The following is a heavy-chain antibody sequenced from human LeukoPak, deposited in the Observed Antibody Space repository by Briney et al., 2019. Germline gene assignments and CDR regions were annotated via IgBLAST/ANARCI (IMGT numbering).Heavy chain of an antibody. CDR3: AREQYDRNYFDY. D-gene: IGHD3-22*01. CDR1: GFTFRSHA. J-gene: IGHJ4*02. V-gene: IGHV3-30-3*01. CDR2: ISYDGTNK. Sequence: GGSLRLSCAASGFTFRSHAMHWLRQAPGKGLEWVAVISYDGTNKYYADSVKGRFTISRDNSKNTLYLQMNSLRAEDTAVYYCAREQYDRNYFDYWGQGTLVTVSS.